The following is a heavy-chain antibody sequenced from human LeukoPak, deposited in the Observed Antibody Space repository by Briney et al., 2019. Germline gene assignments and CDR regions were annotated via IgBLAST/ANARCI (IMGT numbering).Heavy chain of an antibody. CDR3: AREGDFWSGYSRAAFDI. J-gene: IGHJ3*02. Sequence: GGSLRLSCAASGFTFSSYAMHWVRQAPGKGLEWVAVISYDGSNKYYADSVKGRFTISRDNSKNTLYLQMNSLRAEDTAVYYCAREGDFWSGYSRAAFDIWGQGTMVTVSS. CDR2: ISYDGSNK. D-gene: IGHD3-3*01. V-gene: IGHV3-30*01. CDR1: GFTFSSYA.